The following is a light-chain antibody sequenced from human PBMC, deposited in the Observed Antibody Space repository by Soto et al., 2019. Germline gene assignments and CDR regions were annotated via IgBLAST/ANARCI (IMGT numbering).Light chain of an antibody. Sequence: DIQMPQSPSTLSASVGDRVTITCRASQTISSWLAWYQQKPGKAPKLLIYKASTLKSGVPSRFSGSGSGAEFTLTISSLQPDDFATYYCQHYNSYSEAFGQGTKV. J-gene: IGKJ1*01. CDR2: KAS. CDR3: QHYNSYSEA. CDR1: QTISSW. V-gene: IGKV1-5*03.